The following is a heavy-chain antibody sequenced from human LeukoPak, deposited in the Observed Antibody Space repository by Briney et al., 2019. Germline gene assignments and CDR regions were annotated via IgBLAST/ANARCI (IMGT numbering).Heavy chain of an antibody. V-gene: IGHV3-7*03. CDR2: IKQDGSEE. D-gene: IGHD5-18*01. CDR3: ARAKASAMFSSDY. CDR1: GFTFSNYW. Sequence: PGESLRLSCAASGFTFSNYWMSWARQTPGKGLEWVANIKQDGSEEYYVGSVKGRFIISRDNAKNSLYLQMNSLRVEDTAVYYCARAKASAMFSSDYWGQGTLVTVSS. J-gene: IGHJ4*02.